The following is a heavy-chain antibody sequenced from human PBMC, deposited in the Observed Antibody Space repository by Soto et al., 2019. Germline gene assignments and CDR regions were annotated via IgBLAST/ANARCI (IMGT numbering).Heavy chain of an antibody. CDR1: GGSISSYY. CDR2: IYYSGST. J-gene: IGHJ5*02. Sequence: ASETLSLTCTVSGGSISSYYWSWIRQPPGKGLEWIGYIYYSGSTNYNPSLKSRVTISVDTSKNQFSLKPSSVTAADTAVYYCARSGIAAAITLARFDPWGQGTLVTVSS. V-gene: IGHV4-59*01. CDR3: ARSGIAAAITLARFDP. D-gene: IGHD6-13*01.